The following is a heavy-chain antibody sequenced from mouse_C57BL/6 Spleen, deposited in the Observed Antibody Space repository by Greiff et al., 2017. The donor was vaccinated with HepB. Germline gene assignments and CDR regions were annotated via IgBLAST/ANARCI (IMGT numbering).Heavy chain of an antibody. V-gene: IGHV1-54*01. CDR1: GYAFTNYL. CDR2: INPGSGGT. D-gene: IGHD3-3*01. Sequence: QVHVKQSGAELVRPGTSVKVSCKASGYAFTNYLIEWVKQRPGQGLEWIGVINPGSGGTNYNEKFKGKATLTADKSSSTAYMQLSSLTSEDSAVYFCARRRGWDWFAYWGQGTLVTVSA. CDR3: ARRRGWDWFAY. J-gene: IGHJ3*01.